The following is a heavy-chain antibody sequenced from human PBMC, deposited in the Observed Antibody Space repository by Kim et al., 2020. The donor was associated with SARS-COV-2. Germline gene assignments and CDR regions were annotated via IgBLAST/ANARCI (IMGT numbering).Heavy chain of an antibody. V-gene: IGHV3-23*01. CDR3: APKGYFGARYYYYGLDV. CDR2: ISETGGNT. Sequence: GGSLRLSCVASGFTFSYFDMTWVRQAPGKGLEWVSGISETGGNTYYADSVKGRFTISRDNSKNTLYLQMNSLRAEDTAVYYCAPKGYFGARYYYYGLDVWGQGTTVTVSS. CDR1: GFTFSYFD. J-gene: IGHJ6*02. D-gene: IGHD3-10*01.